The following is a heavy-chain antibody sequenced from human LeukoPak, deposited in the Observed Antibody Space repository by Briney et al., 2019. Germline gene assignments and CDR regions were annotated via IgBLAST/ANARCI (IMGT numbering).Heavy chain of an antibody. Sequence: PGGSLRLSCAVSGFTFSSYGMTWVRQAPGKGLEWVSVITYSSDTTYYADSVKGRFTISRDNSKNTLYLQMNSLRAEDTAVYYCAKGYDTTYYHYYFMDVWGKGTTVTISS. J-gene: IGHJ6*03. V-gene: IGHV3-23*01. CDR1: GFTFSSYG. D-gene: IGHD2-2*01. CDR2: ITYSSDTT. CDR3: AKGYDTTYYHYYFMDV.